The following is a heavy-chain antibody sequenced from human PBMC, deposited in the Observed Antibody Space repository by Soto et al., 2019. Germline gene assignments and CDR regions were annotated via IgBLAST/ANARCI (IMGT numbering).Heavy chain of an antibody. Sequence: ATLSRTWALSGSSISTNNWWSWVRPPPGKGLEWIGEVYHSGSTNCNPSLKSRVTISIDKSKNQFSLRLTSMTATDTAVYYCAVPGAGDFDYWGQGTLVTVSS. V-gene: IGHV4-4*02. D-gene: IGHD1-26*01. CDR2: VYHSGST. J-gene: IGHJ4*02. CDR3: AVPGAGDFDY. CDR1: GSSISTNNW.